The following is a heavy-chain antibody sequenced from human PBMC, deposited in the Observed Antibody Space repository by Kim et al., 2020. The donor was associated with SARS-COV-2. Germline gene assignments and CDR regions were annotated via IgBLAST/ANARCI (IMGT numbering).Heavy chain of an antibody. J-gene: IGHJ6*02. D-gene: IGHD4-4*01. CDR2: TSDSGTAT. CDR1: GFTFTTYA. Sequence: GGSLRHSCATSGFTFTTYAMTWVRQAPGKGLEWVSSTSDSGTATYYADSVQGRFTISRDNSKNTLYLQMNSLRAEDTAVYHCAKGIRTAHYNLDVWGQGTTVTVSS. CDR3: AKGIRTAHYNLDV. V-gene: IGHV3-23*01.